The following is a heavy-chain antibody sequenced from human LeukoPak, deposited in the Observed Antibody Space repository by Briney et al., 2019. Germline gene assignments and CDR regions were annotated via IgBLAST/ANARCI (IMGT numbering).Heavy chain of an antibody. CDR2: IYHSGST. J-gene: IGHJ5*02. CDR3: ARFYGSGSYNNVRFDP. V-gene: IGHV4-30-2*01. D-gene: IGHD3-10*01. CDR1: GGSISSGGYS. Sequence: SETLSLTCAVSGGSISSGGYSWSWIRQPPGKGLEWIGYIYHSGSTYYNPSLKSRVTISVDRSKNQFSLKLSSVTAADTAVYYCARFYGSGSYNNVRFDPWGQGTLVTVSS.